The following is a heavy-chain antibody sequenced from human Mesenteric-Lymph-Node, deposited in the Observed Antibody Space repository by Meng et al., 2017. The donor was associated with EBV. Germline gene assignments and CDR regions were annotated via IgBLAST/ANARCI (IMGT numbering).Heavy chain of an antibody. CDR2: IFHTGST. D-gene: IGHD4-17*01. V-gene: IGHV4-4*02. Sequence: HVQLQASGLGLVKPSGTLSLTCAVSGGSISSTKWWGWVRQPPGKGLEWIGEIFHTGSTNYNPSLKSRLTMSVDKSKNQLSLKLTSVTAADTAVYYCAIVGDYGDYVGLDNWGQGTLVTVSS. J-gene: IGHJ4*02. CDR1: GGSISSTKW. CDR3: AIVGDYGDYVGLDN.